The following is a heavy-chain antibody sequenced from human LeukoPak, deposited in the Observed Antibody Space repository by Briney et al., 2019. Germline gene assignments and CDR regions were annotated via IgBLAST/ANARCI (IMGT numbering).Heavy chain of an antibody. CDR2: ISYDGSNK. J-gene: IGHJ4*02. Sequence: GGSLRLSCAASGFTFSSYAMHWVRQAPGKGLEWVAVISYDGSNKYYADSVKGRFTISRDNSKNTLYLQMNSLRAEDTAVYYCARDRTILLWFGELLYWGQGTLVTVSS. V-gene: IGHV3-30-3*01. D-gene: IGHD3-10*01. CDR3: ARDRTILLWFGELLY. CDR1: GFTFSSYA.